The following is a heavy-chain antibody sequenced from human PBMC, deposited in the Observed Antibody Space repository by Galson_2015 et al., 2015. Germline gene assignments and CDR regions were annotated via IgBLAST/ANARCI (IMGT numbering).Heavy chain of an antibody. D-gene: IGHD2-2*01. CDR1: GFTFSSYG. CDR2: IWYDGSNK. Sequence: SLRLSCAASGFTFSSYGMHWVRQAPGKGLEWVAVIWYDGSNKYYADSVKGRFTISRDNAKNMLYLQMNSLRAEDTAVYYCARVSLLDCSITSCYLSRYYYYGMDVWGQGTTVTVSS. J-gene: IGHJ6*02. V-gene: IGHV3-33*01. CDR3: ARVSLLDCSITSCYLSRYYYYGMDV.